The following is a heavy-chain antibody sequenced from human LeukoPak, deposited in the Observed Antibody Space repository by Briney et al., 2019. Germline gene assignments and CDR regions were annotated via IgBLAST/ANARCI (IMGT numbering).Heavy chain of an antibody. V-gene: IGHV3-23*01. CDR3: AKPYYYGSGSYLRSLDY. Sequence: GGSLRLSCAASGFTFSSYAMSWVRQAPGKGLEWVSTIGGGGERTYYADSAKGRFTNSRDNSKNTVYLQMNSLRAEDTAVYYCAKPYYYGSGSYLRSLDYWGQGTLVTVSS. CDR1: GFTFSSYA. CDR2: IGGGGERT. D-gene: IGHD3-10*01. J-gene: IGHJ4*02.